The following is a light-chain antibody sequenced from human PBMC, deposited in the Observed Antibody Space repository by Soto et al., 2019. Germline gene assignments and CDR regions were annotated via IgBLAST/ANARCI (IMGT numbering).Light chain of an antibody. CDR3: QQYGSSPIT. CDR1: QSVSSSY. CDR2: GAS. J-gene: IGKJ5*01. Sequence: EIVLTQSPGTLSLSPGERATLSCRASQSVSSSYLAWYQQQPGQAPRLLIYGASSRATGIPDRFSGSGSGTDFTLIISRLEPEDFPVYYCQQYGSSPITFGQGTRLEIK. V-gene: IGKV3-20*01.